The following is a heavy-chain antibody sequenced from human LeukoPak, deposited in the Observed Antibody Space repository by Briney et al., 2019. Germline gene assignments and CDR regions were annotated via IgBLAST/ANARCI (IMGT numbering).Heavy chain of an antibody. CDR2: ISSSSFKI. Sequence: GGSLRLSCAASEFTFVRYAMNWFRQAPGKGLEWVSYISSSSFKIGYADSVKGRFTISRDNSKNSLYLQMDSLRVEDTAVYYCVRDPSYGSSWYYYMDVWGKGTTVTVSS. V-gene: IGHV3-48*04. CDR3: VRDPSYGSSWYYYMDV. D-gene: IGHD6-13*01. J-gene: IGHJ6*03. CDR1: EFTFVRYA.